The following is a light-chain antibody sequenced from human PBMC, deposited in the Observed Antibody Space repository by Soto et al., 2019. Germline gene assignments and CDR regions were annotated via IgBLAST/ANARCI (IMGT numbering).Light chain of an antibody. CDR1: SGYVGTYSL. CDR2: EVT. Sequence: QSVLAQPASVSGSPGQSITISCTGASGYVGTYSLVSWYQQHPGKAPKVVIYEVTYRPSGVSTRFSGSKSGNTASLTISGLQAEDEADYYCSSYTRSSTVVFGGGTKLTVL. V-gene: IGLV2-14*02. J-gene: IGLJ2*01. CDR3: SSYTRSSTVV.